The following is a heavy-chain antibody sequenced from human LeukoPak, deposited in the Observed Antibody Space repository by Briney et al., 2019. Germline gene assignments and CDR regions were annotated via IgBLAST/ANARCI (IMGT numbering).Heavy chain of an antibody. CDR1: GFTFSSYE. D-gene: IGHD1-26*01. CDR3: AKDLVVGDLDY. V-gene: IGHV3-23*01. J-gene: IGHJ4*02. CDR2: ISGSGGST. Sequence: PGGSLRLSCAASGFTFSSYEMNWVRQAPGKGLEWVSPISGSGGSTYYADSVKGRFTISRDNSRNMLFLQMNSLRAGDTAVYYCAKDLVVGDLDYRGQGTLVTVSS.